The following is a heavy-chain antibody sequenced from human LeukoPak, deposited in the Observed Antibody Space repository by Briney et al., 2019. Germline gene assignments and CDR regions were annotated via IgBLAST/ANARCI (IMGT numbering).Heavy chain of an antibody. CDR3: ARDLSIPRQTLSNWFDP. D-gene: IGHD6-6*01. Sequence: GGSLRLSCAASGFTFSGSSMNWVRQAPGKGLEWVSSITSSSSYINYADSVKGRFTISRDNAKNSLYLQMNSLRAEDTAVYYCARDLSIPRQTLSNWFDPWGQGTLVTVSS. CDR2: ITSSSSYI. V-gene: IGHV3-21*01. J-gene: IGHJ5*02. CDR1: GFTFSGSS.